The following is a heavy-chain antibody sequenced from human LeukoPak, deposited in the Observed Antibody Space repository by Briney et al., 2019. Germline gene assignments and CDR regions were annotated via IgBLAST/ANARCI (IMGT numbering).Heavy chain of an antibody. V-gene: IGHV1-24*01. D-gene: IGHD3-9*01. J-gene: IGHJ6*03. CDR3: ARGHFDWLFDLQGDYYYYMDV. Sequence: ASVKVSCKVSGYTLTELSMHWVRQAPGKGLEWMGGFDPEDGETIYAQKFQGRVTITADESTSTAYMELSSLRSEDTAVYYCARGHFDWLFDLQGDYYYYMDVWGKGTTVTISS. CDR1: GYTLTELS. CDR2: FDPEDGET.